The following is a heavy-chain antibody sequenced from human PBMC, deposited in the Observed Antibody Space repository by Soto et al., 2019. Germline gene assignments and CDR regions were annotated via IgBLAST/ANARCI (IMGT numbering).Heavy chain of an antibody. D-gene: IGHD2-2*01. V-gene: IGHV4-4*08. CDR1: GGSISSYY. Sequence: SETLSLTSTVAGGSISSYYLSWIRQPPGQGLEWIGYIFSSGNTNYNPTLKRSDAMSIDTSKNQFSLKLSSVTAADTAVYYCARTEVVPAAIVWFDPWGKGTLVTVSS. CDR3: ARTEVVPAAIVWFDP. CDR2: IFSSGNT. J-gene: IGHJ5*02.